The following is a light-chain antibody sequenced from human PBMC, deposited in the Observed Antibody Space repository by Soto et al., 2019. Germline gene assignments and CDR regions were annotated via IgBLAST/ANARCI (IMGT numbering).Light chain of an antibody. CDR1: SSDVGGYNY. CDR2: DVS. J-gene: IGLJ1*01. V-gene: IGLV2-14*01. CDR3: SPYTSSSTLYV. Sequence: QSALTQPASVSGSPGQSITISCTGTSSDVGGYNYVSWYQQHPGKAPKLMIYDVSNRPSGVSNRFSGSKSRNTASLTISGLQAEDEADYYCSPYTSSSTLYVFGTGTKLTVL.